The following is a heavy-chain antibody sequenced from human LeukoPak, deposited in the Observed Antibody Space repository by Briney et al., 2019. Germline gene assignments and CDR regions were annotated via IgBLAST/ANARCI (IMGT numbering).Heavy chain of an antibody. CDR3: ARVALRYYYSSGSLDY. Sequence: GGSLRLSCAASGFTFSFYAVHWVRQAPGKGLEWIALISHDTSDEYYADSVKGRFTISRDNSKNTLYLQMTSLRTEDTAIYYCARVALRYYYSSGSLDYWGQGSLVTVSS. CDR1: GFTFSFYA. D-gene: IGHD3-10*01. CDR2: ISHDTSDE. J-gene: IGHJ4*02. V-gene: IGHV3-30-3*01.